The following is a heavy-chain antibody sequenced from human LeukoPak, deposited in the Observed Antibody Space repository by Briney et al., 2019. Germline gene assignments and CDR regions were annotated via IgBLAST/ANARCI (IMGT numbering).Heavy chain of an antibody. CDR1: GLIFGVFA. D-gene: IGHD4-11*01. CDR3: AQDTYSSPYSFDS. Sequence: GGSLRLSCAPSGLIFGVFAMDGVPKAPGKGLEWISGIEGGGHSKHYADSVKGRFTISRDNPRSTLYLEMEILRVEDTAIYYCAQDTYSSPYSFDSWGHGTLVIVSS. J-gene: IGHJ4*01. CDR2: IEGGGHSK. V-gene: IGHV3-23*01.